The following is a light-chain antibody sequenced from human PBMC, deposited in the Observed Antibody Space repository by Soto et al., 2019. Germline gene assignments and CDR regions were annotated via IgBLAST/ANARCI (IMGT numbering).Light chain of an antibody. CDR2: DDT. Sequence: YELRQPPSVSVSPGQTARITCSGEALPKNYAFWYQQKSGQAPVLVIFDDTTRPTGIPQRFSGSSSGTLATLTISGAQVEDEADYFCYSTDTSSDHRGVFGGGTKVTVL. CDR3: YSTDTSSDHRGV. J-gene: IGLJ3*02. CDR1: ALPKNY. V-gene: IGLV3-10*01.